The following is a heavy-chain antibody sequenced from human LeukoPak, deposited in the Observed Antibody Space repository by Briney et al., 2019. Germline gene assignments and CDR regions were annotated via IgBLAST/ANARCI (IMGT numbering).Heavy chain of an antibody. V-gene: IGHV3-30*18. CDR3: AKERRGVRTDY. Sequence: GRSLRLSCAASGFTFSSYGMHWVRQAPGKGLEWVAVISYDGSNKYYADSVKGRFTIPRDNSKNTLYLQMNSLRAEDTAVYYCAKERRGVRTDYWGQGTLVTVSS. CDR1: GFTFSSYG. CDR2: ISYDGSNK. J-gene: IGHJ4*02.